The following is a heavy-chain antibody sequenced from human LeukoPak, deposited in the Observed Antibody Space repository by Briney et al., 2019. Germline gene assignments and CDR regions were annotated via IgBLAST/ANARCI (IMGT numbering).Heavy chain of an antibody. J-gene: IGHJ4*02. V-gene: IGHV1-2*02. D-gene: IGHD3-10*01. CDR3: ARGGNYGSGTYTAFDY. CDR2: INPNSGDT. Sequence: PSVKVSCKASGYTFTGYYMHWVRQAPGQGLQWMGWINPNSGDTHFPQKFQGRVTMTTDTSITTAYMELSRLRSDDTAVYYCARGGNYGSGTYTAFDYWGQGALVTVSS. CDR1: GYTFTGYY.